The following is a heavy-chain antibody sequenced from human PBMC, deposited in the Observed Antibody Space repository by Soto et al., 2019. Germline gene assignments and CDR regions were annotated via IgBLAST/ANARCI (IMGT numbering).Heavy chain of an antibody. Sequence: EVQLVESGGGLVQPGGSLRLSCAASGFTFSSYSMNWVRQAPGKGLEWISYLSVSSSTIYYEDSVKGRFTISRDNAKTSLYLQMNSLRDEDTAVYYCARGDDYVWGTYRYNPFDYWGRGTLVTVSS. CDR2: LSVSSSTI. CDR1: GFTFSSYS. CDR3: ARGDDYVWGTYRYNPFDY. D-gene: IGHD3-16*02. J-gene: IGHJ4*02. V-gene: IGHV3-48*02.